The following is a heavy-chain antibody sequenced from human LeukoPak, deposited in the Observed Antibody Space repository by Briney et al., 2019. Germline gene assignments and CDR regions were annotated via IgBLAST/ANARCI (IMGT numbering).Heavy chain of an antibody. Sequence: GGSLRLSCAASGFTFGSYSMNWVRQAPGKGLEWVSYISSSSSTIYYADSVKGRFTISRDNAKNSLFLHMNSLRDEDTAVYYCATDRGVFDWGQGTLVTVSS. J-gene: IGHJ4*02. D-gene: IGHD3-10*01. V-gene: IGHV3-48*02. CDR2: ISSSSSTI. CDR3: ATDRGVFD. CDR1: GFTFGSYS.